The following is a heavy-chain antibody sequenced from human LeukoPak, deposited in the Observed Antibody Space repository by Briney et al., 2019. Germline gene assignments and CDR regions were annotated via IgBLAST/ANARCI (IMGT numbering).Heavy chain of an antibody. D-gene: IGHD3-10*01. Sequence: SETLSPTCTVSGRSITTYYWSWIRPLPRKQLVWIGYHYDSGSTNYNPSLKSRVTISVDTSKNQFSLKLSSVTAADTAVYCCARGVGSGRNYYYYYGLDVWGQGTTVTVSS. V-gene: IGHV4-59*01. J-gene: IGHJ6*02. CDR3: ARGVGSGRNYYYYYGLDV. CDR1: GRSITTYY. CDR2: HYDSGST.